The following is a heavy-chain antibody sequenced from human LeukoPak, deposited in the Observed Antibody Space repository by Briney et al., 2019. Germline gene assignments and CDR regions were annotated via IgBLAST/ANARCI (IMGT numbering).Heavy chain of an antibody. D-gene: IGHD3-22*01. V-gene: IGHV3-30*18. Sequence: QPGGSLGLSCAASGFTFSSYVMHWVRQAPGKGLEWVAVITYDGSNKYYADSVRGRFTISRDESKNTLYLQMNSLRAEDTAVFYCAKDRQPSYDSSGGLDNWGQGTLVTVSS. J-gene: IGHJ4*02. CDR1: GFTFSSYV. CDR2: ITYDGSNK. CDR3: AKDRQPSYDSSGGLDN.